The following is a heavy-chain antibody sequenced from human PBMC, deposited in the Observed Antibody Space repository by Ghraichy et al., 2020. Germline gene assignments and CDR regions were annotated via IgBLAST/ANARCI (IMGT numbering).Heavy chain of an antibody. Sequence: SQTLSLTCAVYGGSFSGYCWSWIRQPPGKGLEWIGEINHSGSTNYNPSLKSRVTISVDTSKNQFSLKLSSVTAADTAVYYCAKKGLYGSGSPSFFDYWGQGTLVTVSS. CDR2: INHSGST. CDR3: AKKGLYGSGSPSFFDY. V-gene: IGHV4-34*01. CDR1: GGSFSGYC. D-gene: IGHD3-10*01. J-gene: IGHJ4*02.